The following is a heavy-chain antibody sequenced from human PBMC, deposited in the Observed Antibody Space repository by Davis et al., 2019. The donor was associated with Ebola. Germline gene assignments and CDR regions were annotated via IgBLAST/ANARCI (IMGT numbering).Heavy chain of an antibody. D-gene: IGHD6-19*01. V-gene: IGHV4-34*01. CDR2: VNDSGST. CDR1: GGSFSGYY. Sequence: MPSETLSLTCAVYGGSFSGYYWSWIRQSPVKGLEWIGEVNDSGSTNYNPSLKSRVTISVDTSKNQFSLKLTSVTAADTATFYCVRTTQGSGWFLDYWGQGTLVTVSS. J-gene: IGHJ4*02. CDR3: VRTTQGSGWFLDY.